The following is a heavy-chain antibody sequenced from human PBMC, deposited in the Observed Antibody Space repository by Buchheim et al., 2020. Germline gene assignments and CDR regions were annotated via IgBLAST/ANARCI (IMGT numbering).Heavy chain of an antibody. V-gene: IGHV1-18*04. Sequence: QVHLVQSGAEVKKPGASVKVSCKASGYTFTSYGISWVRQAPGQGLEWMGWISGYNGNTHYAQKLQGRVTMTTDTSTTTAYMELRSLRSYDTAVYYCARDPRGVVILPASIPAGRGWFDAWGQGSL. CDR2: ISGYNGNT. J-gene: IGHJ5*02. CDR3: ARDPRGVVILPASIPAGRGWFDA. D-gene: IGHD2-2*02. CDR1: GYTFTSYG.